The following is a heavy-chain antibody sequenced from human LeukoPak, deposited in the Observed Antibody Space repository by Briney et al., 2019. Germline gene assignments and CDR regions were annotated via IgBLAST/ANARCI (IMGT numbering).Heavy chain of an antibody. V-gene: IGHV3-7*03. CDR2: IKQDGSEK. CDR3: VRGNFGPAQWFDP. CDR1: GFTFSSYW. D-gene: IGHD3/OR15-3a*01. J-gene: IGHJ5*02. Sequence: GGSLRLSRAASGFTFSSYWMSWVRQAPGKGLELVANIKQDGSEKYYVDSVKGRFTISRDNAKNSLYLQMNSLTPDDTALYYCVRGNFGPAQWFDPWGQGTLVTVSS.